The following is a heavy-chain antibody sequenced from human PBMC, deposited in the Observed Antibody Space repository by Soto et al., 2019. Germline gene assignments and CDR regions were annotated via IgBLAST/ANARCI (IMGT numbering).Heavy chain of an antibody. CDR2: ISAYNGNT. Sequence: GASVKVSCKASGYTFTSYGISWVRQAPGQGLEWMGWISAYNGNTNYAQKLQGRVTMTTDTSTSTAYMELRSLRSDDTAVYYCARALRYFDGPSGVSFGYYYYGMDGWGKGTTVTVSS. CDR1: GYTFTSYG. CDR3: ARALRYFDGPSGVSFGYYYYGMDG. J-gene: IGHJ6*04. D-gene: IGHD3-9*01. V-gene: IGHV1-18*01.